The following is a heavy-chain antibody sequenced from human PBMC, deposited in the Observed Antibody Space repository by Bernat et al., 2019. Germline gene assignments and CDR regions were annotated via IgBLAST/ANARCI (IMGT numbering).Heavy chain of an antibody. CDR2: IWYDGSNK. CDR1: GFTFSSYG. D-gene: IGHD5-18*01. CDR3: ASGDTARGGVGY. J-gene: IGHJ4*02. V-gene: IGHV3-33*01. Sequence: QVQLVESGGGVVQPGRSLRLSCAASGFTFSSYGMHWVRQAPGKGLEWVAVIWYDGSNKYYADSVKGRFTISRDNSKNTLYLQMNSLRAEDTAVYYCASGDTARGGVGYWGQGTLVTVSS.